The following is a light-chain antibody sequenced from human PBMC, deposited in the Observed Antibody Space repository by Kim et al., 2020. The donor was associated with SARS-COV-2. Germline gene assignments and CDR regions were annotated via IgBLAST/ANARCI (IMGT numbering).Light chain of an antibody. Sequence: SVSPGQTASITCSGDRLGFKYIWWFQQRPGQSPVLVIHQDSKRPLGIPERFSGSNSGTTATLTISGTQAMDEADYYCQAWDSSTVVFGGGTKLTVL. CDR2: QDS. J-gene: IGLJ3*02. CDR1: RLGFKY. CDR3: QAWDSSTVV. V-gene: IGLV3-1*01.